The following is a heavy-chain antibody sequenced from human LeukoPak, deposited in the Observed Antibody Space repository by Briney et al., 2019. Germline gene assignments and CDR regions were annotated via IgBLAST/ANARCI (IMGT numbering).Heavy chain of an antibody. CDR2: IIPIFGTA. CDR3: ARDYDRITIFGVVITPLFDY. J-gene: IGHJ4*02. V-gene: IGHV1-69*01. Sequence: GSSVKVSCKASGGTFSSYAISWVRQAPGQGLEWMGGIIPIFGTANYAQKFQGRVTITADESTSTAYMELSSLRSEDTAVYYCARDYDRITIFGVVITPLFDYWGQGTLVTVSS. D-gene: IGHD3-3*01. CDR1: GGTFSSYA.